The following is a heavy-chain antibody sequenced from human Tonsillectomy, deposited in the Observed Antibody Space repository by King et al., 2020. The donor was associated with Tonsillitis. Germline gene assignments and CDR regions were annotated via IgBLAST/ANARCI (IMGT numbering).Heavy chain of an antibody. V-gene: IGHV3-7*01. J-gene: IGHJ4*02. CDR1: GFTFSSYW. Sequence: VQLVESGGGLVQPGGSLRLSCAASGFTFSSYWMSCVRQAPGKGLEWVANIKQDGSDKYYVDSVKGRFTISRDNAKNSLYLQMNSLRDEDTAVYYCARDAHYDSSGFYYLYWGQGTLVTVSS. CDR3: ARDAHYDSSGFYYLY. D-gene: IGHD3-22*01. CDR2: IKQDGSDK.